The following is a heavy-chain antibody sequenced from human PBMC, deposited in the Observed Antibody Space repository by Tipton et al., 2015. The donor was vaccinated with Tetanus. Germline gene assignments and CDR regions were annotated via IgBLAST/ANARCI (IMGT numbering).Heavy chain of an antibody. Sequence: SLRLSCAASGFTFSSYAMHWVRQAPGKGLEWVAVISYDGSNKYYADSVKGRFTISRDNSKNTLYLQMNSLRAEDTAVYYCARDSGASHGRYDILTGYYNHYYYYGMDVWGQGTTVTVSS. CDR2: ISYDGSNK. CDR1: GFTFSSYA. D-gene: IGHD3-9*01. J-gene: IGHJ6*02. CDR3: ARDSGASHGRYDILTGYYNHYYYYGMDV. V-gene: IGHV3-30-3*01.